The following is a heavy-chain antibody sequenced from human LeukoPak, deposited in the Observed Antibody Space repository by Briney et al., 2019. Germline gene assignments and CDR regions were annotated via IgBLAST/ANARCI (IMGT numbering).Heavy chain of an antibody. D-gene: IGHD3-16*01. J-gene: IGHJ3*02. CDR2: ISSSSSYI. Sequence: KTGGSLRLSCAASGFTFSSYSMNWVRQAPGKGLEWVSSISSSSSYIYYADSVKGRFTISRDNAKNSLYLQMNSLRAEDTAVYYCARDLRLAFDIWGQGTMVTVSS. CDR3: ARDLRLAFDI. V-gene: IGHV3-21*01. CDR1: GFTFSSYS.